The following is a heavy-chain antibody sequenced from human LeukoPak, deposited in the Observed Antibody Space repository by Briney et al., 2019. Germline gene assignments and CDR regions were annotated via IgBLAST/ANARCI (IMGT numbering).Heavy chain of an antibody. CDR2: ISAYTGDT. D-gene: IGHD3-10*01. Sequence: ASVNVSCKASVYTFSSQGITGVRQAPGQGLEYMGWISAYTGDTNSAEEFQGRVTLTTDTSTSPAYMHLRSLRSGDSAVYYCARMNDGLRGPTDFWGPGTLVIVSS. J-gene: IGHJ4*02. CDR3: ARMNDGLRGPTDF. V-gene: IGHV1-18*01. CDR1: VYTFSSQG.